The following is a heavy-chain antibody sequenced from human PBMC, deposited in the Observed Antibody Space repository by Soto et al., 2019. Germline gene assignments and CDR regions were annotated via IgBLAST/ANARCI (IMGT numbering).Heavy chain of an antibody. CDR2: LYWDDQK. CDR1: GFSLSTSGAG. J-gene: IGHJ5*01. D-gene: IGHD3-3*01. Sequence: QITLKESGPTLVKPTQTLTLTCSFSGFSLSTSGAGVGWIRQPPGKALEWLGILYWDDQKRYSPSLKSRLTIXKXTSXNQVVLTMTNMDPVDRGTYHCAHSEWYPNTDWFDPWGQGSAVTVTS. CDR3: AHSEWYPNTDWFDP. V-gene: IGHV2-5*02.